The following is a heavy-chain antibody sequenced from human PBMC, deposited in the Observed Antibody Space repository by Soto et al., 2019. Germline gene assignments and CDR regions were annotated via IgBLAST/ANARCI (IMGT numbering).Heavy chain of an antibody. V-gene: IGHV3-23*01. Sequence: VQLLESGGGLVQPGGSLRLSCAASGFPFSNYAMSWVRQAPGKGLEWVSGMSNSGSRTYYADSVKGRFIISRDNSKNTLYRQMNSLRPEYTAVYYCAKAYFDILTGYFGDYWGQGTLVSVSS. CDR3: AKAYFDILTGYFGDY. CDR2: MSNSGSRT. D-gene: IGHD3-9*01. J-gene: IGHJ4*02. CDR1: GFPFSNYA.